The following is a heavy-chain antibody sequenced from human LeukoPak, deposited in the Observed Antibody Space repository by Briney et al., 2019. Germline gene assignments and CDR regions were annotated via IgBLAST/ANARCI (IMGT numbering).Heavy chain of an antibody. V-gene: IGHV5-51*01. CDR1: GYSFTSYW. CDR2: IYPGDSDT. D-gene: IGHD5-18*01. CDR3: ASGMVTHYYGMDV. J-gene: IGHJ6*02. Sequence: GESLKISCKGSGYSFTSYWIGWVRQMPGKGLEWMGIIYPGDSDTRYSPSFQGQVTISADRSISTAYLQWSSLKASDTAMYYCASGMVTHYYGMDVWGQGTTVTVSS.